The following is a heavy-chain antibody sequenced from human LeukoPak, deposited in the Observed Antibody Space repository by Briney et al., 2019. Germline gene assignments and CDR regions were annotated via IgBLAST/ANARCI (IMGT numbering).Heavy chain of an antibody. CDR3: ARDIHDCSSASCFPYYYYYMDV. D-gene: IGHD2-2*01. J-gene: IGHJ6*03. CDR2: IYYSGST. Sequence: SETLSLTCTGSGGSISSSSYYWGWIRQPPGKGVEWIGSIYYSGSTYYNPSLKSRVTISVDTSTNQFSLKLSSVTAADTAVYYCARDIHDCSSASCFPYYYYYMDVWGKGTTVTVSS. CDR1: GGSISSSSYY. V-gene: IGHV4-39*07.